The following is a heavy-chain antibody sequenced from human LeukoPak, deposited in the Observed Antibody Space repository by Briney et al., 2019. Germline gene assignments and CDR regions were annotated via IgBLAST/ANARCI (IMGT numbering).Heavy chain of an antibody. CDR2: IDGPSSYI. J-gene: IGHJ5*02. CDR1: GFTFSSYT. V-gene: IGHV3-21*01. Sequence: GGSLRLSCAASGFTFSSYTMNWVRQAPGKGLEWVSSIDGPSSYIYYADSLKGRFTISRENAKNSLFLQINSLRTEDTAVYYCARGSISLAWGQGTLVTVSS. CDR3: ARGSISLA. D-gene: IGHD3-3*01.